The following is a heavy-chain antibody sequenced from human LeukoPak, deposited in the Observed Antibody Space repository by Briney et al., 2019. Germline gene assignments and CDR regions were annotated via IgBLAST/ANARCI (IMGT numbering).Heavy chain of an antibody. J-gene: IGHJ4*02. V-gene: IGHV4-39*07. D-gene: IGHD1-14*01. CDR3: AREIRTRYFDY. CDR2: IYYSGST. CDR1: GGSISSSSYY. Sequence: SETLSLTCTVSGGSISSSSYYWGWIRQPPGKGLEWIGSIYYSGSTYYNPSLKSRVTISVDTSKNQFSLKLSSVTAADTAVYYCAREIRTRYFDYWGQGTLVTVSS.